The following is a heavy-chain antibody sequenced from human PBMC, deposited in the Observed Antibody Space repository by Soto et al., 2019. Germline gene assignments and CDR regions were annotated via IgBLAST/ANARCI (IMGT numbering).Heavy chain of an antibody. V-gene: IGHV4-39*01. CDR3: ARHRNQWLRSPHDY. J-gene: IGHJ4*02. CDR2: FYYGGST. CDR1: SGSISSSTYY. Sequence: SETLSLTCTVSSGSISSSTYYWGWIRQPPGKGLEWIGSFYYGGSTYYNPSHRSRVTISVDTSKNQFSLKLNSVTAEDTAAYYCARHRNQWLRSPHDYCGQGILVTVSS. D-gene: IGHD5-12*01.